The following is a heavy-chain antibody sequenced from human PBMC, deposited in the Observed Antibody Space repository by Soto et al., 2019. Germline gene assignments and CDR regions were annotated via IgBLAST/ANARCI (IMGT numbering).Heavy chain of an antibody. D-gene: IGHD5-12*01. J-gene: IGHJ4*02. CDR2: IIPIIGTA. V-gene: IGHV1-69*01. CDR1: GGTFNNYA. CDR3: ARGGVDVVATSDFDY. Sequence: QVQLVQSGAEVKKPGSSVKVSCKAAGGTFNNYAISGVRQAPGQGLEWMGGIIPIIGTADYAHKFQGRLAISADESTGTTFMELSSLRSEDTALYYCARGGVDVVATSDFDYWGQGTLVTVSS.